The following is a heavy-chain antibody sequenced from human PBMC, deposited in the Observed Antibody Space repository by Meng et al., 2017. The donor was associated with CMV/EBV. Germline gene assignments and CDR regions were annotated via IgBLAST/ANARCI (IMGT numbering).Heavy chain of an antibody. Sequence: VRTPSDTTSLPSSLSRGAISISHCSWIRPSAGKVLEPIARINTSGRTNDDPSIKSRVTMSVDTPKNHFSLKLSSLTAADTAVYYLARVLRWNGVIDYWGQGTLVTVSS. J-gene: IGHJ4*02. CDR3: ARVLRWNGVIDY. D-gene: IGHD4-23*01. CDR1: RGAISISH. V-gene: IGHV4-4*07. CDR2: INTSGRT.